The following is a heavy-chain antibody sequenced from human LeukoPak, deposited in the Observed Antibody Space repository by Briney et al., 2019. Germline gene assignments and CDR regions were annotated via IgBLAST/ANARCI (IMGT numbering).Heavy chain of an antibody. CDR2: IKQDGSEK. D-gene: IGHD1-26*01. CDR3: ARVVYDKVGARSIDF. Sequence: GGSLRLSCAASGFTSSRYWMSWVRQAPGKGLECVANIKQDGSEKYYVDSVKGRFTISRDNAKNSLYLQMNSLRAEDTAVYYCARVVYDKVGARSIDFWGQGTLVTVSS. J-gene: IGHJ4*02. V-gene: IGHV3-7*01. CDR1: GFTSSRYW.